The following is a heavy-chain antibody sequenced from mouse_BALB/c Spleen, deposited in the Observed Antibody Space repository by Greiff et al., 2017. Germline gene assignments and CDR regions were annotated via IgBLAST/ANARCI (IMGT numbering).Heavy chain of an antibody. CDR2: INPGGVYT. Sequence: QVQLQQSGAELARPGASVKMSCKASGYIFTTYSIHWIRQRPGQGLEWIGYINPGGVYTNYNQKFKDKATLTADKSSSTAYMQLSSLTSDDSAVYYCAREEGGYPMDYWGQGTAVTVSS. CDR1: GYIFTTYS. V-gene: IGHV1-4*01. J-gene: IGHJ4*01. CDR3: AREEGGYPMDY.